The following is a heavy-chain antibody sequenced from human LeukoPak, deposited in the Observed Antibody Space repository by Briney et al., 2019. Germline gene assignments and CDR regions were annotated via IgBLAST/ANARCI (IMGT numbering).Heavy chain of an antibody. J-gene: IGHJ3*02. Sequence: PSETLSLTCAVYGGSFSDYFWSWVRQPPGKGLEWIGELYFDVNTNYNPSLKSRVTISLDTSKNQLSLKLSSVTAADTAMYYCVREMIPSRGNFDIWGRGTMVTVSS. D-gene: IGHD3-16*01. V-gene: IGHV4-34*01. CDR1: GGSFSDYF. CDR2: LYFDVNT. CDR3: VREMIPSRGNFDI.